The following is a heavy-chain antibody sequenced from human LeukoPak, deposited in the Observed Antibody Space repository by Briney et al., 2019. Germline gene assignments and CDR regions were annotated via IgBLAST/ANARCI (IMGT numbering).Heavy chain of an antibody. CDR3: ARGGGVVPAAIFDY. CDR1: RGTFSSYA. Sequence: ASVKVSCKASRGTFSSYAISWVRQAPGQGLEWMGGIIPIFGTANYAQKFQGRVTITTDESTSTAYMELSSLRSEDTAVYYCARGGGVVPAAIFDYWGQGTLVTVSS. J-gene: IGHJ4*02. D-gene: IGHD2-2*01. V-gene: IGHV1-69*05. CDR2: IIPIFGTA.